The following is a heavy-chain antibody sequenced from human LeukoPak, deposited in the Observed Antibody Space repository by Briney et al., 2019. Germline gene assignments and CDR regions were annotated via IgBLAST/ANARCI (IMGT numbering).Heavy chain of an antibody. J-gene: IGHJ6*02. CDR3: ARDAAGTFYYYYGMDV. D-gene: IGHD6-13*01. CDR1: GFTFSSYW. V-gene: IGHV3-7*01. CDR2: INQDGSEK. Sequence: PEGSLRLSCAASGFTFSSYWMSWVRQAPGKGLEWVANINQDGSEKYYVDSVKGRFTISRDNAKNSLYLQMNSLRAEDTAAYYCARDAAGTFYYYYGMDVWGQGTTVTVSS.